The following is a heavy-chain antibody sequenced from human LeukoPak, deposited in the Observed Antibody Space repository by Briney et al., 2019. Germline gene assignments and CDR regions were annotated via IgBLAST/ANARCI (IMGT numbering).Heavy chain of an antibody. CDR2: INPNSGGT. Sequence: ASVKVSCKASGYTFSSYGISWVRQAPGQGLEWMGWINPNSGGTNYAQKFQGRVTMTRDTSISTAYMELSRLRSDDTAVYYCAREDCSGGSCYLSIQFGSGWFDPWGQGTLVTVSS. J-gene: IGHJ5*02. V-gene: IGHV1-2*02. CDR1: GYTFSSYG. D-gene: IGHD2-15*01. CDR3: AREDCSGGSCYLSIQFGSGWFDP.